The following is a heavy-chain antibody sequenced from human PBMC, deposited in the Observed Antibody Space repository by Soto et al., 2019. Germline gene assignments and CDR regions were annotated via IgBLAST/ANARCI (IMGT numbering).Heavy chain of an antibody. J-gene: IGHJ5*01. Sequence: QVQLVASGGGVVQPGRSLRLTCAASGFIFSGSGMHWVRQAPGKGLEWVALVSNDGIRKYYGDSVKGRFTISRDNAENTLYLQMNSLRAEDTDVYYCARWVGGSMYDNSGKYDSWGQGTLVTVSS. D-gene: IGHD3-22*01. V-gene: IGHV3-30*03. CDR2: VSNDGIRK. CDR3: ARWVGGSMYDNSGKYDS. CDR1: GFIFSGSG.